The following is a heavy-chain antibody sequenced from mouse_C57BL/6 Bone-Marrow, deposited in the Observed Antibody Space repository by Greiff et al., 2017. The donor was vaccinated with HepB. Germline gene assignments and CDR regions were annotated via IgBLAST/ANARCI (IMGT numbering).Heavy chain of an antibody. D-gene: IGHD2-1*01. CDR2: LYPRSGNT. J-gene: IGHJ1*03. V-gene: IGHV1-81*01. CDR3: ARSYYGNPRYFDV. Sequence: VKLQESGAELARPGASVKLSCKASGYTFTSYGISWVKQRTGQGLEWIGELYPRSGNTYYNEKFKGKATLTADKSSSTAYMELRSLTSEDSAVYFCARSYYGNPRYFDVWGTGTTVTVSS. CDR1: GYTFTSYG.